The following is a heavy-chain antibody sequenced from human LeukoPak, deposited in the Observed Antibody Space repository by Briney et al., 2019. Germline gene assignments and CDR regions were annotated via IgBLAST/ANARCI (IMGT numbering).Heavy chain of an antibody. Sequence: PSETLSLTCTVSGGSISSGSYYWSWIRQPAGKGLEWIGRIYTSGSTNYNPSLKSRVTISVDTSKNQFSLKLSSVTAADTAVNYCARDRGGSGHWFDPWGQGTLVTVSS. CDR1: GGSISSGSYY. J-gene: IGHJ5*02. D-gene: IGHD2-15*01. V-gene: IGHV4-61*02. CDR3: ARDRGGSGHWFDP. CDR2: IYTSGST.